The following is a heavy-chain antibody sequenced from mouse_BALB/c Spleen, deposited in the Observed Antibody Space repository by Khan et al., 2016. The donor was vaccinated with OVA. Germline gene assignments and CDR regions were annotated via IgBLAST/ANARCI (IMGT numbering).Heavy chain of an antibody. J-gene: IGHJ4*01. CDR3: ARPYYYGSSYDTMDD. D-gene: IGHD1-1*01. V-gene: IGHV1-63*02. CDR2: IYPGSGNT. CDR1: GCTFTNYW. Sequence: QVQLQQSGGELVRPGTSVKMSCKAAGCTFTNYWIGWVKQRPGHGLDWIGDIYPGSGNTNYNEKFKGKATLTADTSSSTAYMQLSGLTSEDSAIYYCARPYYYGSSYDTMDDWGQGTSVTVSS.